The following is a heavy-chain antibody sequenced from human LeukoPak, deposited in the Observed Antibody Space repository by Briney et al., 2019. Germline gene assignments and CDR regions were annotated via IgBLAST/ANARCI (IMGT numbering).Heavy chain of an antibody. CDR2: ISYDGSNK. Sequence: GGSLRLSCAASGFTFSSYAMHWVRQAPGKGLEWVTVISYDGSNKYYADSVKGRFTISRDNSKNTLYLQMNSLRAEDTAVYYCAGATTVTGTDVWGQGTTVTVSS. V-gene: IGHV3-30-3*01. CDR1: GFTFSSYA. D-gene: IGHD4-17*01. J-gene: IGHJ6*02. CDR3: AGATTVTGTDV.